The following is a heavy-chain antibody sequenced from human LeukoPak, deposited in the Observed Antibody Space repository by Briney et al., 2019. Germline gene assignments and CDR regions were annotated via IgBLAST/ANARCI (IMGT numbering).Heavy chain of an antibody. CDR2: IYYSGST. D-gene: IGHD3-3*01. J-gene: IGHJ4*02. CDR3: ARGVPEYYDFWSGYFYYFDY. CDR1: GGSISSSSYY. Sequence: SETLSLTCTVSGGSISSSSYYWGWIRQPPGKGLEWIGSIYYSGSTYYNPSLKSRVTISVDTSKNQFSLKLSSVTAADTAVYYCARGVPEYYDFWSGYFYYFDYWGQGTLVTVSS. V-gene: IGHV4-39*01.